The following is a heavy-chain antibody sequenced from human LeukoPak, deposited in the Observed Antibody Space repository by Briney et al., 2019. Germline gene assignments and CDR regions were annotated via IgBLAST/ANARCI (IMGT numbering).Heavy chain of an antibody. D-gene: IGHD3-22*01. CDR1: GLTFSSYS. CDR3: ARVHLYYYDSSGLDY. J-gene: IGHJ4*02. CDR2: ISYDGSNK. Sequence: PGGSLRLSCAASGLTFSSYSMNWVRQAPGKGLEWVAVISYDGSNKYYADSVKGRFTISRDNSKNTLYLQMNSLRAEDTAVYYCARVHLYYYDSSGLDYWGQGTLVTVSS. V-gene: IGHV3-30*03.